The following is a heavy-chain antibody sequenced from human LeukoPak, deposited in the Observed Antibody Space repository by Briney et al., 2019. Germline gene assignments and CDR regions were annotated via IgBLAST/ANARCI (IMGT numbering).Heavy chain of an antibody. D-gene: IGHD7-27*01. V-gene: IGHV4-59*01. CDR2: IYYSGST. CDR1: GASINGYY. J-gene: IGHJ4*02. Sequence: KASETLSLTCSVSGASINGYYWSWIRQPPGKGPECIGYIYYSGSTNYNPSLESRLTISLDTSRNQFSLRLRSVTAADTAVYFCARGTTGAYFGTPPYFDFWGQGSLVTVSS. CDR3: ARGTTGAYFGTPPYFDF.